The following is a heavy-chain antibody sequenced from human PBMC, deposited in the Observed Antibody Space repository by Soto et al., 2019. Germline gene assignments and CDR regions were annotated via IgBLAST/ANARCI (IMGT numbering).Heavy chain of an antibody. CDR2: IYWDDDE. V-gene: IGHV2-5*02. D-gene: IGHD3-10*01. Sequence: ITLKESGPTLVKPTQTLTLTCTFSGFSLNTGGVGVGWVRQPRGKAMEWLALIYWDDDERYRPSLRSRLNITKDTINNQVVLTMTNMDPEDTATYYCVRNWRYYGGDYYYGMDAWGQGTTFTVS. CDR3: VRNWRYYGGDYYYGMDA. J-gene: IGHJ6*02. CDR1: GFSLNTGGVG.